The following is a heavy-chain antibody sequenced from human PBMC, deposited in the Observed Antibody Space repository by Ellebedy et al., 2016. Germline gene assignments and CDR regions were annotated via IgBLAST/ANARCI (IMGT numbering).Heavy chain of an antibody. CDR3: TRSTHSYAWGA. CDR2: ITGDTGTT. CDR1: GFTLNNYA. V-gene: IGHV3-23*01. D-gene: IGHD5-18*01. Sequence: GGSLRLSCAASGFTLNNYAMTWIRQAAGEGLEWVSAITGDTGTTYYADSVKGRFTISRDNSKNTLYLQMNSLTTEDTAFYFCTRSTHSYAWGAWGQGTLVTVSS. J-gene: IGHJ5*02.